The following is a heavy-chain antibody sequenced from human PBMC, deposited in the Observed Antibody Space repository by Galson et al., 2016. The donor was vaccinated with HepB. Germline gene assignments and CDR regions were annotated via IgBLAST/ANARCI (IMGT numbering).Heavy chain of an antibody. CDR2: INHRGSA. J-gene: IGHJ6*02. CDR3: ARHFEWAEGYGMDV. Sequence: SETLSLTCAVYGGSFSGYYWSWIRQPPGKGLEWIGEINHRGSANYNPSLKSRVTISVDTSKNQFSLNLSSMTAADTAVYYCARHFEWAEGYGMDVWGQGTTVTVSS. CDR1: GGSFSGYY. V-gene: IGHV4-34*01. D-gene: IGHD1-26*01.